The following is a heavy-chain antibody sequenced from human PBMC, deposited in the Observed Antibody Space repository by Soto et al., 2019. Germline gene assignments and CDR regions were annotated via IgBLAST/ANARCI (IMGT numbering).Heavy chain of an antibody. J-gene: IGHJ6*02. Sequence: GGSLRLSCAASGFTFSSYGMHWVRQAPGKGLEWVAVISYDGSNKYYADSVKGRFTISRDNSKNTLYLQMNSLRAEDTAVYYCAKDSVVVPPQLGYYYYGIDVWGQGTTVTVSS. CDR3: AKDSVVVPPQLGYYYYGIDV. CDR1: GFTFSSYG. V-gene: IGHV3-30*18. CDR2: ISYDGSNK. D-gene: IGHD2-15*01.